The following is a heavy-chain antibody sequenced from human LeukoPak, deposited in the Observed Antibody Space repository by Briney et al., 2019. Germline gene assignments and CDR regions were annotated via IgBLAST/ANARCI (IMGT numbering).Heavy chain of an antibody. CDR1: GFTLGDYG. CDR2: IRSKAHGGIT. V-gene: IGHV3-49*03. J-gene: IGHJ4*02. Sequence: GGSLRLSCTASGFTLGDYGMSWFRQAPGKGPEWVGFIRSKAHGGITEYAASVRGRFTISRDDSKSVAYLQMNSLKTEDTAVYYCTRVGDSSGYYSYFDYWGQGTLVTVSS. CDR3: TRVGDSSGYYSYFDY. D-gene: IGHD3-22*01.